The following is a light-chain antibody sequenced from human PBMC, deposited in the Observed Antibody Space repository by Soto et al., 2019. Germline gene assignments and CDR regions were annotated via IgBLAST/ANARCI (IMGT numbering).Light chain of an antibody. CDR2: EAS. CDR3: QQRSSRPPMYT. CDR1: QSVSSY. J-gene: IGKJ2*01. Sequence: EIVMTQSPATLSVSPWERATLSCRASQSVSSYLVWYQQKPGQAPRLLIYEASKRATGIPARFSGSGSVTDFTRTISSLEPEDFAGYYCQQRSSRPPMYTFGQGTKVDIK. V-gene: IGKV3-11*01.